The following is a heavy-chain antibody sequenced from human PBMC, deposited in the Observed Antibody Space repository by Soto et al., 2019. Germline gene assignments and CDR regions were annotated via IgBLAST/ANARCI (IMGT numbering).Heavy chain of an antibody. CDR1: GFTFSSYA. D-gene: IGHD2-15*01. CDR3: AIQKFRGGSTFDP. V-gene: IGHV3-23*01. CDR2: ISGSGGST. Sequence: EVQLLESGGGLVQPGGSLRLSCAASGFTFSSYAMSWVRQAPGKGLEWVSAISGSGGSTYYADSVKGRFTISRDNSKNPLYLQMNSLRAEDTAVYYCAIQKFRGGSTFDPWGQGTLVTVSS. J-gene: IGHJ5*02.